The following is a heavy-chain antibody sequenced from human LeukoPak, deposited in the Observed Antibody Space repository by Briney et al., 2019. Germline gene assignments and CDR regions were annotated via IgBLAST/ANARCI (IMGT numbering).Heavy chain of an antibody. CDR2: ISGSGGST. V-gene: IGHV3-23*01. J-gene: IGHJ4*02. CDR1: GFTFGSYT. CDR3: AKGVVVVPAATYYFDY. Sequence: QPGGSLRLSCAASGFTFGSYTMSWVRQAPGKGLEWVSAISGSGGSTYYADSGKGRFTISRDNSKNTLYLQMTSLRAEDTAVYYSAKGVVVVPAATYYFDYWGQGTLVTVSS. D-gene: IGHD2-2*01.